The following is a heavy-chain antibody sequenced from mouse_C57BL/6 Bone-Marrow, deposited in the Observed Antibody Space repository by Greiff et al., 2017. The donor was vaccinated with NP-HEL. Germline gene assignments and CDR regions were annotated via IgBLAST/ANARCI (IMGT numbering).Heavy chain of an antibody. CDR2: FYPGNSDT. J-gene: IGHJ4*01. CDR1: GYTFTSYW. V-gene: IGHV1-5*01. D-gene: IGHD4-1*01. Sequence: DVQLQESGTVLARPGASVKMSCKTSGYTFTSYWMHWVKQRPGQGLEWIGGFYPGNSDTSYNEKFKGKAKLTAVTSASTAYMELSSLTNDDSDVHYCTRRKLFYAMDYWGQGTSVTVSS. CDR3: TRRKLFYAMDY.